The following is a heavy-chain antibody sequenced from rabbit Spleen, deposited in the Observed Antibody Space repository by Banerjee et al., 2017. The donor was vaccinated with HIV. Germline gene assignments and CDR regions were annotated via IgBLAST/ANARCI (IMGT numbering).Heavy chain of an antibody. Sequence: HLTETGGGLVQPGGSLTLSCKASGFDFTNYYISWVRQAPGKGLEWIGIIYGAKGSTDYASWVNGRFTISSDNAQSTVDLKMTSLTAADTATYCCARDLAGVIGWNFSLWGPGTLVTVS. V-gene: IGHV1S7*01. D-gene: IGHD4-1*01. CDR3: ARDLAGVIGWNFSL. CDR1: GFDFTNYY. J-gene: IGHJ4*01. CDR2: IYGAKGST.